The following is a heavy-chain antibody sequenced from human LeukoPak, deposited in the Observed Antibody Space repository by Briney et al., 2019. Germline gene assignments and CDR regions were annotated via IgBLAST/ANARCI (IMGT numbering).Heavy chain of an antibody. Sequence: GGSLRLSCAASGFTFSTYSMNWVRQAPGKGLEWVSSISTSSIYIYYADSVKGRFTISRDNSKSTLYLQMNSLRAEDTALYYCAKDQSSGWPNYFDYWGQGTLVTVSS. V-gene: IGHV3-21*04. CDR2: ISTSSIYI. CDR3: AKDQSSGWPNYFDY. D-gene: IGHD6-19*01. CDR1: GFTFSTYS. J-gene: IGHJ4*02.